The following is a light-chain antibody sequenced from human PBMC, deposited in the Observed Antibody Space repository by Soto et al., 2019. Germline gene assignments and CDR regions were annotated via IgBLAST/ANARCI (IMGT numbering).Light chain of an antibody. J-gene: IGKJ4*01. V-gene: IGKV3-20*01. Sequence: EIVLTQSPATLSLSPGERATLSCRASQSVRSSYLAWYQQRPGQAPRLLIYAASSRATGIPDRFSGSGSGTDFTLTISRLEPEDFAVYYCQQYGRSPPVTFGGGTKVDIK. CDR1: QSVRSSY. CDR3: QQYGRSPPVT. CDR2: AAS.